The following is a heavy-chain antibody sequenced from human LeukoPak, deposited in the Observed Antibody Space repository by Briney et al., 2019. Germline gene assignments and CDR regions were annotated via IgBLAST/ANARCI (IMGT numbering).Heavy chain of an antibody. CDR1: GGSFSGYY. V-gene: IGHV4-34*01. CDR3: ARGRGGGSGWYYYYYGMDV. CDR2: INHSGST. Sequence: SETLSPTCAVYGGSFSGYYWSWIRQPPGKGLEWIGEINHSGSTNYNPSLKSRVAISVDTSKNQFSLKLSSVTAADTAVYYCARGRGGGSGWYYYYYGMDVWGKGTTVTVSS. J-gene: IGHJ6*04. D-gene: IGHD6-19*01.